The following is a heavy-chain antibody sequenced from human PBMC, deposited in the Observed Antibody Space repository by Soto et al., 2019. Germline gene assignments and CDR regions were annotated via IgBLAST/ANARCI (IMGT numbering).Heavy chain of an antibody. CDR1: GFTFSSYS. CDR3: ARSGDHNFYYFDY. J-gene: IGHJ4*02. CDR2: ISSSSSTI. D-gene: IGHD4-17*01. Sequence: PGGSLRLSCAASGFTFSSYSMNWVRQAPGKGLEWVSYISSSSSTIYYADSVKGRFTISRDNAKNSLYLQMNSLRAEDTAVYYCARSGDHNFYYFDYWGQGTLVTVSS. V-gene: IGHV3-48*01.